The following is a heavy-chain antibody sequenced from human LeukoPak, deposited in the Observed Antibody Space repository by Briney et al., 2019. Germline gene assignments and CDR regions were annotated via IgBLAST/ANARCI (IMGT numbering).Heavy chain of an antibody. Sequence: GGSLRLSCAASGFTFSSYGMHWVRQAPGKGPEWVAAIWDDGSDKYYADSVKGRFTISRDNTKNTRYLQINSLRAEDTAVYYCARGPRGFDPWGQGTLVTVSA. J-gene: IGHJ5*02. CDR3: ARGPRGFDP. V-gene: IGHV3-33*01. CDR1: GFTFSSYG. CDR2: IWDDGSDK.